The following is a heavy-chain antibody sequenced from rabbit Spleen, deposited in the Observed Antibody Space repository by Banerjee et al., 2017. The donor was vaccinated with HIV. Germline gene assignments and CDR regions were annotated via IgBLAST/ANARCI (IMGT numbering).Heavy chain of an antibody. D-gene: IGHD1-1*01. CDR1: GFSFSGNY. V-gene: IGHV1S45*01. J-gene: IGHJ4*01. Sequence: QEQLVESGGGLVQPEGSLTLTCKASGFSFSGNYICWVRQAPGKGLEWIACINAGSSGSTYYASWAKGRFTISKTSPTTVTLQVTSLTAADTATYFCARGYVTSGWYNNLWGPGTLVTVS. CDR2: INAGSSGST. CDR3: ARGYVTSGWYNNL.